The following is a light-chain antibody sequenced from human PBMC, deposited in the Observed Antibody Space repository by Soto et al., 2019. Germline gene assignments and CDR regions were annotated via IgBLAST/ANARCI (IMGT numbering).Light chain of an antibody. Sequence: QSVLTQPASVSGSPGQSITISCTGTSSDVGGYNYVSWYQQHPGKAPKLMIYDVSNRPSGVSNRFSGSKSGNTASLTISGLQAEGEADYYCSSYTSSSTFVFGGGTKLTVL. CDR2: DVS. CDR1: SSDVGGYNY. V-gene: IGLV2-14*01. J-gene: IGLJ2*01. CDR3: SSYTSSSTFV.